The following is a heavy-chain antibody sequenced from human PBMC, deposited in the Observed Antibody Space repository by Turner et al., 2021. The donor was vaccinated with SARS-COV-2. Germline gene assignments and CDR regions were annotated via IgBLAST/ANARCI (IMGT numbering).Heavy chain of an antibody. CDR1: GCSFRNYG. CDR2: ISYDGSNK. V-gene: IGHV3-30*18. CDR3: AKSGGMYCSGGNCYSSYFDY. Sequence: QVQPVETGGGVVQPGRSRRLYCAADGCSFRNYGVHWARQAPGKGLEWVAVISYDGSNKYYADSVKGRFTISRDNSKNTLYLQMNSLRAEDTAVYYCAKSGGMYCSGGNCYSSYFDYWGQGTLVTVSS. D-gene: IGHD2-15*01. J-gene: IGHJ4*02.